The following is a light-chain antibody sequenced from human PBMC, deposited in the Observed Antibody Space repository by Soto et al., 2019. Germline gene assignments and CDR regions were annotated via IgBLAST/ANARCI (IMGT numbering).Light chain of an antibody. V-gene: IGKV1-39*01. CDR2: GSS. Sequence: DIQMTQSPSSLSVSVGGRVTITCRASQNIAGYLNWYQQKPGKAPELLIYGSSTLQSGVPSSFSGSRSRTDFTLTISSLPPEDFATYYCQQTDITPYTFGQGTNLEIK. CDR3: QQTDITPYT. CDR1: QNIAGY. J-gene: IGKJ2*01.